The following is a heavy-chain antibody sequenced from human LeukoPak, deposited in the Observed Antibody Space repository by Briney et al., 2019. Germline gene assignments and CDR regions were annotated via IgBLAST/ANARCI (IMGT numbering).Heavy chain of an antibody. J-gene: IGHJ5*02. V-gene: IGHV1-58*02. CDR3: AAGDTNRSSTSCYFRGLDP. CDR2: IVVGSGNT. CDR1: GFTFTSSA. Sequence: SVKVSCKASGFTFTSSAMQWVRQARGQRLEWIGWIVVGSGNTNYAQKFQERVTITRDMSTSTAYMELSSLRSEDTAVYYCAAGDTNRSSTSCYFRGLDPWGQGTLVTVSS. D-gene: IGHD2-2*01.